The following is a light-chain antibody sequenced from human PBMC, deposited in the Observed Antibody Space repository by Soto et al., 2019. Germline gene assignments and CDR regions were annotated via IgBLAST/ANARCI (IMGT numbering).Light chain of an antibody. Sequence: QSVRTQPASVSGSPGQSITISCTGTSTDVGGYNYVSWYQQHPGKAPKLMISEVSNRPSGVSNRFSGSKSGNTASLTISGLQAEDEADYYCSSYTSSSTLVFGTGTKVTVL. CDR1: STDVGGYNY. CDR2: EVS. CDR3: SSYTSSSTLV. J-gene: IGLJ1*01. V-gene: IGLV2-14*01.